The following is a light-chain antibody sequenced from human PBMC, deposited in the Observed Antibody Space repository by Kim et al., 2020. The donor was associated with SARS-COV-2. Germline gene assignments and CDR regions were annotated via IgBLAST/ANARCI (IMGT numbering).Light chain of an antibody. V-gene: IGKV1-39*01. CDR2: GAS. Sequence: SASVGDRVTITCRATKSVSINLNWYQQRPGKAPMLLIYGASTLQSGVPSRFSGSGSETGFTLTSSSLQPEDVAIYYCQQTFSTQYSFGQGTKLEI. J-gene: IGKJ2*03. CDR1: KSVSIN. CDR3: QQTFSTQYS.